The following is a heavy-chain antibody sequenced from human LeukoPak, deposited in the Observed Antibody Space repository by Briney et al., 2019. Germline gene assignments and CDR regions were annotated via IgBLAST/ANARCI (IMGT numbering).Heavy chain of an antibody. D-gene: IGHD3-10*01. Sequence: SETLSLTCTVSGGSISSYYWSWIRQPPGKGLEWIGYIYSSGSTNYNPSLKSRVTISIDTSKNQFSLKLSSVTAADTAVYYCARGYGSGGYYYYGMDVWGPGTTVTVS. J-gene: IGHJ6*02. CDR1: GGSISSYY. CDR3: ARGYGSGGYYYYGMDV. V-gene: IGHV4-4*09. CDR2: IYSSGST.